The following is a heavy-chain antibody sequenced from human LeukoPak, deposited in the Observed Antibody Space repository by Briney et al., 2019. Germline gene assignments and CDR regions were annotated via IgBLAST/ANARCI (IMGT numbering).Heavy chain of an antibody. CDR3: ARGRSGYSSRIFDY. Sequence: SETLSVTCAVYGGSFIGYYWSWIRQPRGKGLEWIGEINHSGSTNYNPSLKSRVTISVDTSKNQFSLKLSSVTAADTAVYYCARGRSGYSSRIFDYWGQGTLVTVSS. V-gene: IGHV4-34*01. CDR2: INHSGST. D-gene: IGHD5-18*01. CDR1: GGSFIGYY. J-gene: IGHJ4*02.